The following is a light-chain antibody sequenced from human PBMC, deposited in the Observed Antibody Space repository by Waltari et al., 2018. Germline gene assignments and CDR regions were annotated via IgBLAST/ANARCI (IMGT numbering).Light chain of an antibody. Sequence: EIVLTQSPGTLSLSPGERATLSGRASQSISRNYLAWYQQKPGQGPRLLIYGASSRATGIPDRFSGSGSGTDFTLTISRLEPEDFAVYYCQQYGSSPLTFGGGTKVEIK. V-gene: IGKV3-20*01. J-gene: IGKJ4*01. CDR1: QSISRNY. CDR2: GAS. CDR3: QQYGSSPLT.